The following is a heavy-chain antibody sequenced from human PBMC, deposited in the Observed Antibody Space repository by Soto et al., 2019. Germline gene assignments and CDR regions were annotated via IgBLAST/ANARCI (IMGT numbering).Heavy chain of an antibody. CDR1: GFTFSSYA. CDR2: ISYDGSNK. V-gene: IGHV3-30-3*01. CDR3: ARVALYYFDY. Sequence: QVQLVESGGGVVQPGRSLRLSCAASGFTFSSYAMHWVRQAPGKGLEWVAVISYDGSNKYYADSVKGRFTISRDNSKNTLYLQMNSLRAEDTAVYYCARVALYYFDYWGQGTLVTVSS. J-gene: IGHJ4*02.